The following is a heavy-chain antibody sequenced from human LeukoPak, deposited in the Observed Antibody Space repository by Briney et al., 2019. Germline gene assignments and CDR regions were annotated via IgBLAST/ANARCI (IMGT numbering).Heavy chain of an antibody. CDR1: GFTFSTYS. Sequence: PGGSLRLSCTASGFTFSTYSMNWVRQAPGRGLEWVSYISGSSSSSDGGAKQYADSVKGRFTISRDNDKNSLYLQMNSLRAEDTAMYYCAKDQKWAAAGYYFDSWGQGTLVTVSS. D-gene: IGHD6-13*01. CDR3: AKDQKWAAAGYYFDS. CDR2: ISGSSSSSDGGAK. V-gene: IGHV3-48*01. J-gene: IGHJ4*02.